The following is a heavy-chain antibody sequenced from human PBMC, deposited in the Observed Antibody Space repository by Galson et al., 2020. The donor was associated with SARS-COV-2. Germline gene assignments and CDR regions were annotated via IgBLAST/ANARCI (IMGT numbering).Heavy chain of an antibody. CDR1: GGTFSSYA. V-gene: IGHV1-69*13. CDR3: ARDLGTLGYCSSTSCRNYYYGMDV. J-gene: IGHJ6*02. CDR2: IIPIFGTA. D-gene: IGHD2-2*01. Sequence: SVKVSCKASGGTFSSYAISWVRQAPGQGLEWMGGIIPIFGTANYAKKFQGRVTITADESTSTAYMELSSLRSEDTAVYYCARDLGTLGYCSSTSCRNYYYGMDVWGQGTTVTVSS.